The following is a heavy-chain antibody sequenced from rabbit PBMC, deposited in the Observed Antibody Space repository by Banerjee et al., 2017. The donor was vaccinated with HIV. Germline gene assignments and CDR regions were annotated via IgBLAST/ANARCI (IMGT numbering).Heavy chain of an antibody. V-gene: IGHV1S45*01. CDR2: IYAGSVGST. Sequence: QEQLVESGGGLVQPEGSLTLTCKASGSDISSNAMCWVRQAPGKGLELIACIYAGSVGSTYYANWAKGRFTISKTSSTTVTLQMTSLTAADTATYFCARDGAGDGWYLDLWGPGTLVTVS. D-gene: IGHD2-1*01. CDR1: GSDISSNA. CDR3: ARDGAGDGWYLDL. J-gene: IGHJ4*01.